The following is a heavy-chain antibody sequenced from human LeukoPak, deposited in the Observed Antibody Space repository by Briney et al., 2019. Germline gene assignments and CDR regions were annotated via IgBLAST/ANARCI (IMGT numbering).Heavy chain of an antibody. Sequence: GRSLRLSCAASGFTFDDYAMHWVRQAPGKGLEWVSGISWNSGSIGYVDSVKGRFTISRDNAKNSLYLQMNSLRAEDTAVYYCARDEMATSYPYYYYGMDVWGQGTTVTVSS. V-gene: IGHV3-9*01. CDR2: ISWNSGSI. CDR1: GFTFDDYA. D-gene: IGHD5-24*01. CDR3: ARDEMATSYPYYYYGMDV. J-gene: IGHJ6*02.